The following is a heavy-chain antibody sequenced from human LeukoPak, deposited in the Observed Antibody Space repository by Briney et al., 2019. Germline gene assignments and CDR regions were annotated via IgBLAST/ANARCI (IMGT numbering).Heavy chain of an antibody. Sequence: ASVKVSCKASGYTFTGYYIHWVRQAPGRGLEWMGWMNPNSGGATYARQFQGRVTMTRDTSINTAYIEVSRLRSDDTAVYYCARGSNVDTSMVTPFDYWGQGTLVTVSS. V-gene: IGHV1-2*02. J-gene: IGHJ4*02. CDR1: GYTFTGYY. CDR3: ARGSNVDTSMVTPFDY. CDR2: MNPNSGGA. D-gene: IGHD5-18*01.